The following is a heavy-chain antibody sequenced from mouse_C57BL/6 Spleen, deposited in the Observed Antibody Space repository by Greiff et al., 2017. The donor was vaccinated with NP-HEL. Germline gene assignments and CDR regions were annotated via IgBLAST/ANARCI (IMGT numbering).Heavy chain of an antibody. CDR1: GYTFTSYW. CDR3: ARSERDYAMDY. V-gene: IGHV1-50*01. CDR2: IDPSDSYT. Sequence: VQLQQSGAELVKPGASVKLSCKASGYTFTSYWMQWVKQRPGQGLEWIGEIDPSDSYTNYNQKFKGKATLTVDTSSSTAYMQLSSLTSADSAVYYCARSERDYAMDYWGQGTSVTVSS. J-gene: IGHJ4*01.